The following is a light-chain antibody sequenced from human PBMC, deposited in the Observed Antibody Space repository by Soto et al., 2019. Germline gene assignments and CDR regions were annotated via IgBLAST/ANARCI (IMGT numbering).Light chain of an antibody. Sequence: LTDSLGTVSLSPEEKTTQACRARQGGSSSYLTRYQQKPGQAPRLLIYGASSRATGIPDRFIGSGSGTDFPLSLSRLEPEDLAVYYCQQYGSSPITYGQGTRLEIK. CDR1: QGGSSSY. J-gene: IGKJ5*01. CDR3: QQYGSSPIT. CDR2: GAS. V-gene: IGKV3-20*01.